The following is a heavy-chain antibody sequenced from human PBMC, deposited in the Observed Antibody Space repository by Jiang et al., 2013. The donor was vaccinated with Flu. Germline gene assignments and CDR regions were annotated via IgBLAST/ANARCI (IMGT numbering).Heavy chain of an antibody. V-gene: IGHV4-61*02. J-gene: IGHJ6*02. CDR2: IYTSGST. CDR3: ARGGTIAAAGHYYYYGMDV. D-gene: IGHD6-13*01. Sequence: RIYTSGSTNYNPSLKSRVTISVDTSKNQFSLKLSSVTAADTAVYYCARGGTIAAAGHYYYYGMDVWGQGTTVTVSS.